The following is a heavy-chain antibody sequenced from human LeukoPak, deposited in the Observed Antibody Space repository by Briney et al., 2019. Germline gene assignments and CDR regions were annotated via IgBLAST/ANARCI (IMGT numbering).Heavy chain of an antibody. Sequence: GGSLRLSCAASGFTFSSYAMHWVRQAPGKGLEWVSVISHDGSNKYYADSVKGRFTISRDNSKNTLYLQMNSLRAEDTAVYYCARAEYYDSSGYWSPWGQGTLVTVSS. D-gene: IGHD3-22*01. V-gene: IGHV3-30-3*01. CDR1: GFTFSSYA. CDR3: ARAEYYDSSGYWSP. J-gene: IGHJ5*02. CDR2: ISHDGSNK.